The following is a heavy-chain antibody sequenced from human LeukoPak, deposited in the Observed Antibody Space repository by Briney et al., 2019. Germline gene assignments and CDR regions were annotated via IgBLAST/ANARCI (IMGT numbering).Heavy chain of an antibody. D-gene: IGHD4-17*01. Sequence: EXXKISCKGSGYSFTSYWIGWVRQMPGKGLEWMGIIYPGDSDTRYSPSFQGQVTISADKSISTAYLQWSSLKASDTAMYYCARRPTTEYYFDYWGQGTLVTVSS. CDR1: GYSFTSYW. CDR3: ARRPTTEYYFDY. CDR2: IYPGDSDT. V-gene: IGHV5-51*01. J-gene: IGHJ4*02.